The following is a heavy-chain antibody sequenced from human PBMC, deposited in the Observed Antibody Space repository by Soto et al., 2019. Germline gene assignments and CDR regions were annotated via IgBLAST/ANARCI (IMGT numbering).Heavy chain of an antibody. CDR1: GFTFSSYE. CDR3: ARSPFLECN. J-gene: IGHJ4*02. D-gene: IGHD3-3*02. CDR2: IGFSGTTK. Sequence: GSLRLSCAVSGFTFSSYEMNWVRQAPGKGLEWVSYIGFSGTTKYYADSVKGRFTISRDNAKNSLFLQMNSLRVEDTAVYYCARSPFLECNWAQGTLVTVS. V-gene: IGHV3-48*03.